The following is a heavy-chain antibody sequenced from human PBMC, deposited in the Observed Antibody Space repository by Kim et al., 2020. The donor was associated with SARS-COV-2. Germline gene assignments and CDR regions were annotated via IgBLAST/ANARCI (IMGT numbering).Heavy chain of an antibody. CDR2: ST. V-gene: IGHV3-23*01. D-gene: IGHD3-3*01. J-gene: IGHJ2*01. Sequence: STSYATSRQGRFTNSRDNSKNTLHLQMNRQRAEDTAVYYCAKELEYCFGLWGRGTLVTVSS. CDR3: AKELEYCFGL.